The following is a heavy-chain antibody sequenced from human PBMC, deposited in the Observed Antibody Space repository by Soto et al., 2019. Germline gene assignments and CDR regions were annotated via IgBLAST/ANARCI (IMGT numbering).Heavy chain of an antibody. CDR1: GDTFTSYY. D-gene: IGHD3-10*01. V-gene: IGHV1-46*03. CDR3: ARSITMVRGAHIVRRYFDY. Sequence: GASVKVSCEASGDTFTSYYMHWVRQAPGQGLEWMGIINPSGGSTSYAQKFQGRVTMTRDTSTSTVYMELSSLRSEDTAVYYCARSITMVRGAHIVRRYFDYWGQGTLVTVSS. J-gene: IGHJ4*02. CDR2: INPSGGST.